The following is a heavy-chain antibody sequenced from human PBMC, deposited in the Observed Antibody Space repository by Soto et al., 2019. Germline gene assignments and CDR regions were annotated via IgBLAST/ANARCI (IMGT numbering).Heavy chain of an antibody. CDR1: GFTFSSYG. V-gene: IGHV3-23*01. CDR2: ISGSGGST. Sequence: EVQLLESGGGLVQPGGSLRLSCAASGFTFSSYGMIWVRQAPGKGLEWVSSISGSGGSTYYADYVKGRFTISRDNYTHPLYLQMNSLKSEDTAVYYCATSLPVGTTTPFDGWGQGTQVTVSS. D-gene: IGHD1-26*01. CDR3: ATSLPVGTTTPFDG. J-gene: IGHJ4*02.